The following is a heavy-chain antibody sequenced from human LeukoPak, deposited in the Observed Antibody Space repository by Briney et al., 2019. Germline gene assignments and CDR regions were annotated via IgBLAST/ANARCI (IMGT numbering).Heavy chain of an antibody. CDR1: GYSFPNYW. Sequence: GESLKISCKGSGYSFPNYWIGWVRPMSGKGLEWLGILYPGDSDTRYSPSFQGQVTISADKSISTAYLQWSSLKASDTAMYYCASRLRERFDSWGQGTLVTVSS. D-gene: IGHD5-12*01. V-gene: IGHV5-51*01. J-gene: IGHJ4*02. CDR2: LYPGDSDT. CDR3: ASRLRERFDS.